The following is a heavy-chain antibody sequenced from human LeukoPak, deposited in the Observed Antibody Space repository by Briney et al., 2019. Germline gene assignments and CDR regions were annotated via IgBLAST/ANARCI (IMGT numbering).Heavy chain of an antibody. V-gene: IGHV3-23*01. J-gene: IGHJ4*02. Sequence: SLGGAASGLAIVKIAMSWVRQDQGKGLEWVSAISGSGGRTYYADSVKGRFTISRDNSKNTLYLQMNSLRAEDTAVYYCAKWGGGSGYYTWGGQGTLVTVSS. CDR3: AKWGGGSGYYTW. CDR2: ISGSGGRT. CDR1: GLAIVKIA. D-gene: IGHD3-22*01.